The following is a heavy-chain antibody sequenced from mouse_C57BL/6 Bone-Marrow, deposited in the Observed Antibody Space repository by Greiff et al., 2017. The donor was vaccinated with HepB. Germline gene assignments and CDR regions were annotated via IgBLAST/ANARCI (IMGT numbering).Heavy chain of an antibody. D-gene: IGHD1-1*01. CDR2: INPNNGGT. J-gene: IGHJ1*03. CDR3: ARYITTVVGGGYFDV. V-gene: IGHV1-18*01. CDR1: GYTFTDYH. Sequence: EVQLQQSGPELVKPGASVKIPCKASGYTFTDYHMDWVKQSHGKSPEWIGDINPNNGGTIYNQKFKGKATLTVEKSSSTAYMELRSLTSEDTAVYYWARYITTVVGGGYFDVWGTGTTVTVSS.